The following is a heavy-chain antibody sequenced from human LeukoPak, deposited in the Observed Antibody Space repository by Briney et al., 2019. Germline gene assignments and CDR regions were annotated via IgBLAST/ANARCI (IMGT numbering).Heavy chain of an antibody. J-gene: IGHJ4*02. V-gene: IGHV4-34*01. CDR1: GGSFSDYY. CDR3: ARGGWNKFDY. Sequence: PSETLSLTCAVYGGSFSDYYWSWIRQPPGKGLEWIGEINHSGSTNYNPSLKSRVTISVDTSKNQFPLKLSSVTAADTAVYYCARGGWNKFDYWGQGTLVTVSS. D-gene: IGHD1-1*01. CDR2: INHSGST.